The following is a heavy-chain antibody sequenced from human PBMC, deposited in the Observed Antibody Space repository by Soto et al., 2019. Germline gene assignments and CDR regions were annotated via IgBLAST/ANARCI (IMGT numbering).Heavy chain of an antibody. J-gene: IGHJ4*02. CDR1: GSNFGALG. D-gene: IGHD6-19*01. V-gene: IGHV3-30*03. CDR3: ALTRRSSLLEVAGPGFEY. Sequence: GGSLRLSCAAPGSNFGALGMHGARQPPAKGLEWLSVLSYEGSEEYYADSVRGRFTISRDNSKNTLFLQMDSLRVDDTGVYYCALTRRSSLLEVAGPGFEYWGQGTLVTVSS. CDR2: LSYEGSEE.